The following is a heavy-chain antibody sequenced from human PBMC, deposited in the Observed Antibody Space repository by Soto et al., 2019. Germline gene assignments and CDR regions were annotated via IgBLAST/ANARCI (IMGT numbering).Heavy chain of an antibody. V-gene: IGHV4-59*08. Sequence: QVQLQESGPGLVKPSETLSLTCTVSGGSIDTYYWSWIRQPPGKGLEYIGYISHTGTTDSTPSLKSRVALSIDTYKNPFSLNLSSVTASDSTSYYCARLIRGAAAAFDSWGQGTLVTVSS. D-gene: IGHD6-25*01. CDR3: ARLIRGAAAAFDS. J-gene: IGHJ4*02. CDR1: GGSIDTYY. CDR2: ISHTGTT.